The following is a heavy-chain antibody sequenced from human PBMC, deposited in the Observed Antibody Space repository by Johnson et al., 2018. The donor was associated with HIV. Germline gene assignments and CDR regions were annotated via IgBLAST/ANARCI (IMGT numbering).Heavy chain of an antibody. V-gene: IGHV3-11*04. D-gene: IGHD1-14*01. J-gene: IGHJ3*02. CDR2: ISSSGSSI. CDR1: GFSFSDYY. Sequence: QVQLVESGGGLVKPGGSLRLSCAASGFSFSDYYMTWIRQAPGKGLEWVSYISSSGSSIYYADSVKGRFTISRDNAENSLYLQMNSLRAEDTAVYYCARGRSGILILDDAFDIWGQGTMVTVSS. CDR3: ARGRSGILILDDAFDI.